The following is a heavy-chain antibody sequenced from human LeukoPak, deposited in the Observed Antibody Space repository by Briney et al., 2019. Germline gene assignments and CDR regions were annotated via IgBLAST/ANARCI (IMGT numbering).Heavy chain of an antibody. CDR3: ARGPPSTYYDFWSGQNFPSY. Sequence: ASVKVSCKASGYTFTGYYMHWVRQAPGQGLEWMGWINPNSGGTNYAQKFQGRVTMTRDTSISTAYMELSSLRSEDTAVYYCARGPPSTYYDFWSGQNFPSYWGQGTLVTVSS. CDR1: GYTFTGYY. V-gene: IGHV1-2*02. CDR2: INPNSGGT. D-gene: IGHD3-3*01. J-gene: IGHJ4*02.